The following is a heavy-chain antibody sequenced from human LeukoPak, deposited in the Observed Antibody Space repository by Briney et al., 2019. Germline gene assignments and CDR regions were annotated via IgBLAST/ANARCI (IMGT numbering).Heavy chain of an antibody. Sequence: PSEPLSLTCTVSGGSISSSSYYWGWIRPPPGKGLEWIGSIYYSGSTYYNPSLKSRVTISVDTSKNQFSLKLSSVTAADTAVYYCARKAPKKGWFDPWGQGTLVTVSS. CDR1: GGSISSSSYY. J-gene: IGHJ5*02. CDR3: ARKAPKKGWFDP. CDR2: IYYSGST. V-gene: IGHV4-39*07.